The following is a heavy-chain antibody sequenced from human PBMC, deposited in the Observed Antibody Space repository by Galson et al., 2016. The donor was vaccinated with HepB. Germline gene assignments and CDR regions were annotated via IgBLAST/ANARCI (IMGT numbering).Heavy chain of an antibody. CDR2: IYYSGNT. CDR3: AKTTVAGSPFWYFDL. V-gene: IGHV4-59*08. J-gene: IGHJ2*01. Sequence: SETLSLTCSVFGGSLSTYYWSWIRQPPGRQLEWIGYIYYSGNTNYNPSLNSRVTISVDTSKNQFSLKLSSVTAADTAVYYFAKTTVAGSPFWYFDLWGRGTLVTVSS. CDR1: GGSLSTYY. D-gene: IGHD6-19*01.